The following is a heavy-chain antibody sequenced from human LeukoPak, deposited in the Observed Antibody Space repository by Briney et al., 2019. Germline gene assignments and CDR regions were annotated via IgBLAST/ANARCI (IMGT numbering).Heavy chain of an antibody. V-gene: IGHV3-30*03. CDR3: VAGTVGAFDL. D-gene: IGHD6-19*01. J-gene: IGHJ3*01. CDR2: ISYDGSNK. CDR1: GFTFSSYG. Sequence: PGGSLRLSCAASGFTFSSYGMHWVRQAPGKGLEWVAVISYDGSNKYYADSVKGRFTISRDNSKNTLYLQMNSLRAEDTAVYYSVAGTVGAFDLWGQGTMVTVSS.